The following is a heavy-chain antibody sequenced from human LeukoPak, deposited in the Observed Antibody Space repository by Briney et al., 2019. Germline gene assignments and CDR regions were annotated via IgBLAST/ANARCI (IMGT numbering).Heavy chain of an antibody. D-gene: IGHD3/OR15-3a*01. Sequence: SETLSLTCAVHGASLRDYYWSWIRQTPGKGLEWIGEINTSESINYNPSLRSRVSLSVDASRNQFFLRVTSVTAAATGVFYCARRVGLGKYYFDYWGQGALVTVSS. CDR1: GASLRDYY. CDR3: ARRVGLGKYYFDY. V-gene: IGHV4-34*01. CDR2: INTSESI. J-gene: IGHJ4*02.